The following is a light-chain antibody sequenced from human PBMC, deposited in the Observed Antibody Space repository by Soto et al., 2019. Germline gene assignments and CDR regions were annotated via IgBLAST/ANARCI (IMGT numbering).Light chain of an antibody. Sequence: EIVMTQSPATLSVSQGERATLSCRASQSVSSNLAWYQQKPGQAPRLLIYGASTRATGIPARFSGSGSGTEFTLTINSLQSEDFAVYYCQQYNNWPPGTFGRGTKVDIK. V-gene: IGKV3-15*01. CDR1: QSVSSN. J-gene: IGKJ1*01. CDR2: GAS. CDR3: QQYNNWPPGT.